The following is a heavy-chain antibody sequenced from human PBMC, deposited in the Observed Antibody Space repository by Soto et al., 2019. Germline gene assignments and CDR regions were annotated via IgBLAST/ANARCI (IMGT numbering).Heavy chain of an antibody. CDR1: GGSISSYY. CDR2: IYHSGST. V-gene: IGHV4-59*08. Sequence: SSETLSLTCTVSGGSISSYYWSWIRQPPGKGLEWIGYIYHSGSTFYSPSLRSRVTISIDRSENQVSLKLNSVTAADTAVYYCARHTAVVGDFFDYWGQGTLVTVS. CDR3: ARHTAVVGDFFDY. J-gene: IGHJ4*02. D-gene: IGHD5-18*01.